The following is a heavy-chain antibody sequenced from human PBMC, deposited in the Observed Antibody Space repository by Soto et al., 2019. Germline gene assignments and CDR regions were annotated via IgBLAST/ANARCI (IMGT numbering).Heavy chain of an antibody. Sequence: ASVKVSCKASGYTFTGYYMHWVRQAPGQGLEWMGWINPNSGGTNYAQKFQGRVTMTRDTSISTAYMELSRLRPDDTAVYYCARGNLWFGDSLDYWGQGTLVTVSS. CDR2: INPNSGGT. J-gene: IGHJ4*02. CDR3: ARGNLWFGDSLDY. V-gene: IGHV1-2*02. CDR1: GYTFTGYY. D-gene: IGHD3-10*01.